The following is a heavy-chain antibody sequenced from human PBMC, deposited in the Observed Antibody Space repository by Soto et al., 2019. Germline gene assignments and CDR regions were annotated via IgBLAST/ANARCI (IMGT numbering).Heavy chain of an antibody. CDR2: MNPNSGGT. CDR1: GYTFTSYD. Sequence: ASVKVSCKASGYTFTSYDINWVRQATGQGLEWMGWMNPNSGGTNYAQKFQGWVTMTRDTSISTAYMELSRLRSDDTAVYYCAREYSDAFDIWGQGTMVTVSS. D-gene: IGHD1-1*01. J-gene: IGHJ3*02. V-gene: IGHV1-2*04. CDR3: AREYSDAFDI.